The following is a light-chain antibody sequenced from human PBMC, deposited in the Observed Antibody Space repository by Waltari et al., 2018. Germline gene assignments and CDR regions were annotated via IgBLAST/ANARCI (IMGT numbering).Light chain of an antibody. CDR2: MAS. CDR3: MQGTHWPPT. J-gene: IGKJ1*01. Sequence: VVMTQSPLSLPVTLGQPASIPCRSSPRLVYSDGNTYLNWFQQRPGQSPRRLIYMASNRDPGVPDRFSGSGSGTDFTLKISRVEADDVGIYYCMQGTHWPPTFGQGTTVEIK. CDR1: PRLVYSDGNTY. V-gene: IGKV2-30*01.